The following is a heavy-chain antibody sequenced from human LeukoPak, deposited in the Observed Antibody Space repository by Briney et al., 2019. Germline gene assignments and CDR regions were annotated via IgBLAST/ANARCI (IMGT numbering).Heavy chain of an antibody. CDR1: GFTLSSYA. V-gene: IGHV3-23*01. Sequence: GGSLRLSCAASGFTLSSYAMSWVRQAPGKGLEWVSSISGGGDTTNYADSVKGRFTISRDNSKNTLYLQMNSLRGEDTARYYCAKATIEQWLVKVDSFDSWGQGTLVSVSS. CDR3: AKATIEQWLVKVDSFDS. CDR2: ISGGGDTT. J-gene: IGHJ4*02. D-gene: IGHD6-19*01.